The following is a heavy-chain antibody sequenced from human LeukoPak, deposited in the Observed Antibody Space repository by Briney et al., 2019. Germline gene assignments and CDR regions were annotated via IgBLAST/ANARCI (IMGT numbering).Heavy chain of an antibody. V-gene: IGHV4-39*07. CDR2: MYYSGST. CDR1: GGSIISSNYY. Sequence: NSSETLSLTCTVSGGSIISSNYYWGWIRQPPGKGLEWIGSMYYSGSTHYNPSLKSRVTMSVDMSKNQFSLRLSSVTAADTAVYYCATRKLGNDYWGQGTLVTVSS. J-gene: IGHJ4*02. CDR3: ATRKLGNDY. D-gene: IGHD7-27*01.